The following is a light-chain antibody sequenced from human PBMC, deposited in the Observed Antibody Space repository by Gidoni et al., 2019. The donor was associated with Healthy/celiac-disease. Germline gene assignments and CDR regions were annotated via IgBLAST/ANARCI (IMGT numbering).Light chain of an antibody. V-gene: IGKV4-1*01. Sequence: DIVMTQSPDSLAVSLGARATINRKSSQSVLYSSNNKNYLAWYQQKPGQPPKLLIYWASTRESGVPDRFSGSGSGTDFTLTISSLQAEDVAVYYCQQYYSTPVTFGGGTKVEIK. CDR2: WAS. CDR3: QQYYSTPVT. CDR1: QSVLYSSNNKNY. J-gene: IGKJ4*01.